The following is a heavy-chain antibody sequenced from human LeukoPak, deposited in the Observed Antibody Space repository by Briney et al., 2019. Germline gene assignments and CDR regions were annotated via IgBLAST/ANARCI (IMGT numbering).Heavy chain of an antibody. CDR1: GGTFSSYA. CDR2: IIPIFGTA. D-gene: IGHD6-19*01. J-gene: IGHJ1*01. CDR3: ARDSELFPIAVAAKREYFQH. Sequence: SVKVSCKASGGTFSSYAISWVRQAPGQGLEWMGRIIPIFGTANYAQKFQGRVTITTDESTSTAYMELSSLRSEDTAVYYCARDSELFPIAVAAKREYFQHWGQGTLVTVSS. V-gene: IGHV1-69*05.